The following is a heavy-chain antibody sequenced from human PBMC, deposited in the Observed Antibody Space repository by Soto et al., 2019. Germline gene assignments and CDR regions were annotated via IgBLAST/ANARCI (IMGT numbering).Heavy chain of an antibody. J-gene: IGHJ4*02. V-gene: IGHV3-33*01. D-gene: IGHD3-22*01. Sequence: PGGSLRLSCAASGFTFSSYGMHWVRQAPGKGLEWVAVIWYDGSNKYYADSVKGRFTISRDNSKNTLYLQMNSLRAEDTAVYYCARYIYDGSGKNLDYWGQGTMVTVAS. CDR1: GFTFSSYG. CDR3: ARYIYDGSGKNLDY. CDR2: IWYDGSNK.